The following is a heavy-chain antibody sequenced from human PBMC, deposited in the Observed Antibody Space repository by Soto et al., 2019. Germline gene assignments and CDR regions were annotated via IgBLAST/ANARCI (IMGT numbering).Heavy chain of an antibody. Sequence: PSETLSLTCTVSGSSVSSNNYYWAFIRQPPGKGLEWIGSVYNSGSTYYNPSLKSRLTVSLDTSKNQWSLSLRSVTAADTAVYYCARHPLRFCSTTSRYPDGVNFDYWVHGTPVTVSS. CDR1: GSSVSSNNYY. CDR3: ARHPLRFCSTTSRYPDGVNFDY. J-gene: IGHJ4*01. V-gene: IGHV4-39*01. CDR2: VYNSGST. D-gene: IGHD2-2*01.